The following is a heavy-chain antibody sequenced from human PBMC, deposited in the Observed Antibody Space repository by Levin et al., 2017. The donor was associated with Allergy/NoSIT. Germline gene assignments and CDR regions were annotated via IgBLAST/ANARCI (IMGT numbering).Heavy chain of an antibody. Sequence: SLKISCAASGFTFDDYAMHWVRQAPGKGLEWVSGISWNSGSIGYADSVKGRFTISRDNAKNSLYLQMNSLRAEDTALYYCAKGGLRYYYDSSGYPDYWGQGTLVTVSS. CDR1: GFTFDDYA. D-gene: IGHD3-22*01. V-gene: IGHV3-9*01. CDR3: AKGGLRYYYDSSGYPDY. CDR2: ISWNSGSI. J-gene: IGHJ4*02.